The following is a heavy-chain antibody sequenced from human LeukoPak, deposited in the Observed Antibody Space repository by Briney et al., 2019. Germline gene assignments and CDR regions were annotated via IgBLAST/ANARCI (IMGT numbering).Heavy chain of an antibody. Sequence: SETLSLTCTVSGYSISSGYYWGWIRQPPGKGLEWIGSIYHSGSTYYNPSLKSRVTMSVDTSKNQFSLKLSSVTAADTAVYYCARAPADPYGDYNAHYYYYYMDVWGKGTTVTVSS. CDR3: ARAPADPYGDYNAHYYYYYMDV. CDR1: GYSISSGYY. D-gene: IGHD4-17*01. J-gene: IGHJ6*03. V-gene: IGHV4-38-2*02. CDR2: IYHSGST.